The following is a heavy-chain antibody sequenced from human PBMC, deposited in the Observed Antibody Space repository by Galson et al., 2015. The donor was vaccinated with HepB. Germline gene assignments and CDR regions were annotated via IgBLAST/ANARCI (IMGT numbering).Heavy chain of an antibody. CDR3: LRDVIR. CDR2: VSKDGSNK. CDR1: GFTFSNWP. D-gene: IGHD2/OR15-2a*01. V-gene: IGHV3-30*04. Sequence: SLRLSCAASGFTFSNWPIYWVRQAPGKGLEWVAIVSKDGSNKDYADSVQGRFTISRDNSRNTVYLQMSSLRADDTAVYYCLRDVIRRGQGTLVTVSS. J-gene: IGHJ4*02.